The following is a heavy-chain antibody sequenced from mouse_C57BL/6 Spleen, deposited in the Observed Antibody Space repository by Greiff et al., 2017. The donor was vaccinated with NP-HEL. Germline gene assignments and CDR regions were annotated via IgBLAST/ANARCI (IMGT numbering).Heavy chain of an antibody. CDR2: IYPGSGNT. J-gene: IGHJ2*01. V-gene: IGHV1-66*01. CDR1: GYSFTSYY. Sequence: QVQLKQSGPELVKPGASVKISCKASGYSFTSYYIHWVKQRPGQGLEWIGWIYPGSGNTKYNEKFKGKATLTADTSSSTAYMQLSSLTSEDSAVYYCARSYGSSLDYWGQGTTLTVSS. CDR3: ARSYGSSLDY. D-gene: IGHD1-1*01.